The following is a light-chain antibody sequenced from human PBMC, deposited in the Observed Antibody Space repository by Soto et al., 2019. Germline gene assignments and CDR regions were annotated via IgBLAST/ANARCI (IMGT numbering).Light chain of an antibody. CDR2: DAS. CDR1: QDISNY. Sequence: IPMTQSPSTLSASLLDRVTITCQASQDISNYLNWYQQKPGKAPKLLIYDASNLETGVPSRFSGSGSGTDFAFTISSLQPEDIATYYCQQYDNLFGQGTRLEIK. CDR3: QQYDNL. V-gene: IGKV1-33*01. J-gene: IGKJ5*01.